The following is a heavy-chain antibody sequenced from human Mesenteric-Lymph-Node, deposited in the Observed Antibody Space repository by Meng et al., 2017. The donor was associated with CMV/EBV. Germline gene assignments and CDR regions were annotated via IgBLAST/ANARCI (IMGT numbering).Heavy chain of an antibody. CDR3: ARVSREIGGGTYSFDY. D-gene: IGHD3-16*01. J-gene: IGHJ4*02. V-gene: IGHV4-39*07. CDR2: MYYRGST. Sequence: SETLSLTCSVSGDSISSRSYYWGWIRQPPGKGLEWIGSMYYRGSTFYNSSLKSRVAISIDTSKNQFSLKLSSVTAADTAVYYCARVSREIGGGTYSFDYWGQGTLVTVSS. CDR1: GDSISSRSYY.